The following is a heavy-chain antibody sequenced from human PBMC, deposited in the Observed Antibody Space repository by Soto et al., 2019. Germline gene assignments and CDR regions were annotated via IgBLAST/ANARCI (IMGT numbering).Heavy chain of an antibody. D-gene: IGHD3-9*01. Sequence: GGSLRLSCAASGFTFSSYGMHWVRQAPGKGLEWVAVISYDGSNKYNEDSVKGRFTISRDNSKNTLYLQMNSLRAEDTAVYYCAKPLYDKGYYYGMDVWGQGTTVTVSS. J-gene: IGHJ6*02. V-gene: IGHV3-30*18. CDR3: AKPLYDKGYYYGMDV. CDR1: GFTFSSYG. CDR2: ISYDGSNK.